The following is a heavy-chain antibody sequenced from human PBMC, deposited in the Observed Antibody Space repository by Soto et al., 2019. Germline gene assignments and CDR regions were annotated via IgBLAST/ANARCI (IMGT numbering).Heavy chain of an antibody. CDR2: IAYDGRNK. D-gene: IGHD1-1*01. CDR1: GFTFSSYA. V-gene: IGHV3-30*04. CDR3: ARELERVFDY. J-gene: IGHJ4*02. Sequence: QVQLVESGGGVVQPGRSLRLSGAASGFTFSSYAMHWVRQAPGKGLEWVAVIAYDGRNKYYADSVKGRFTISRDNSKNTLYLQMNSLRIEDTAVYYCARELERVFDYWGQGTLVTVSS.